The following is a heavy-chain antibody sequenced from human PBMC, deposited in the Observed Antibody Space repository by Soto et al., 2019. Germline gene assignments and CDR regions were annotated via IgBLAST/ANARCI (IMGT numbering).Heavy chain of an antibody. D-gene: IGHD2-15*01. CDR3: ARSGGSLDY. V-gene: IGHV4-59*01. J-gene: IGHJ4*02. Sequence: SETLSLTCTVSGGSISSYYWSWIRQPPGKGLEWIGYIYYSGSTNYNPSLKSRVTISVDTSKNQFSLKLNSVTAADAAVYYCARSGGSLDYWGKGTLVTVSS. CDR2: IYYSGST. CDR1: GGSISSYY.